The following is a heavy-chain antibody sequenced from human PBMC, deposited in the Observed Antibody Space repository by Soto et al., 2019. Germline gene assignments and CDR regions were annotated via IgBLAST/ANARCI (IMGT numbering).Heavy chain of an antibody. Sequence: QLQLQESGPGLVKPSETLSLTCTVSGGSISSSSYYWGWIRQPPGKGLEWIGSIYYSGSTYYNPSLKSRGTISVDTSKNQFSLKLSSVTAADTAVYYCARHCHCYDILTGYENWFDPWGQGTLVTVSS. D-gene: IGHD3-9*01. CDR3: ARHCHCYDILTGYENWFDP. J-gene: IGHJ5*02. CDR1: GGSISSSSYY. V-gene: IGHV4-39*01. CDR2: IYYSGST.